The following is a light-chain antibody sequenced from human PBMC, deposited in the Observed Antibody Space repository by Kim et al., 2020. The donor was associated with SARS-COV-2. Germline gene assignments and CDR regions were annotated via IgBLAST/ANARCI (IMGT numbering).Light chain of an antibody. CDR3: AAWDDSLNTWV. CDR2: RDD. CDR1: SSNIGSKS. Sequence: ELTQPPSASGTPGQRVTISCSGSSSNIGSKSVNWYQQLPGTAPKVFIYRDDQRPSGVPDRFAGSKSGTSASLVISGLQSEDEADYYCAAWDDSLNTWVFGGGTQLTVL. V-gene: IGLV1-44*01. J-gene: IGLJ3*02.